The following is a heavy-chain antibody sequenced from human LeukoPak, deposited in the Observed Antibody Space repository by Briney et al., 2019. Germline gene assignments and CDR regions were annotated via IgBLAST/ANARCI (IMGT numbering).Heavy chain of an antibody. J-gene: IGHJ4*02. Sequence: SETLSLTCIVSGGSFSGYYWIWIRQPPGKGLEWIGEINHSGSTNYNPSLKSRVTVSVDTSKNQFSLKVTSVTAADTAVYYCARARETVPIDYWSQGTLVTVSS. V-gene: IGHV4-34*01. CDR2: INHSGST. CDR1: GGSFSGYY. CDR3: ARARETVPIDY. D-gene: IGHD4-11*01.